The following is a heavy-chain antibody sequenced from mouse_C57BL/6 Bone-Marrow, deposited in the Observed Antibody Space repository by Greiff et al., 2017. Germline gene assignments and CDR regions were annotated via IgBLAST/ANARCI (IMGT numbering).Heavy chain of an antibody. Sequence: VQLQQSGAELARPGASVKLSCKASGYTFTSYGISWVKQRTGQGLEWIGEIYPRSGNTYYNEKFKGKATLTADKSSSTAYMGLRSLTSEDSAVYFCARSLMYYYGSSYRFAYWGQGTLVTVSA. V-gene: IGHV1-81*01. D-gene: IGHD1-1*01. J-gene: IGHJ3*01. CDR1: GYTFTSYG. CDR3: ARSLMYYYGSSYRFAY. CDR2: IYPRSGNT.